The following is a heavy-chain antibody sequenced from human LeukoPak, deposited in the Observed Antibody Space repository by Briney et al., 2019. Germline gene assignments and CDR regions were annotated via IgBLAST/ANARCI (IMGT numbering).Heavy chain of an antibody. Sequence: GRSLRLSCAASGLAFRYYNMNWVRQAPGKGLEGVSCISGSSSDIYYTDSVKGRFTISRDNAKNSLYLQISSLRAEHPAVYWAVAGTDFDYWGQGNLVTVSS. CDR3: VAGTDFDY. V-gene: IGHV3-21*01. J-gene: IGHJ4*02. D-gene: IGHD6-19*01. CDR2: ISGSSSDI. CDR1: GLAFRYYN.